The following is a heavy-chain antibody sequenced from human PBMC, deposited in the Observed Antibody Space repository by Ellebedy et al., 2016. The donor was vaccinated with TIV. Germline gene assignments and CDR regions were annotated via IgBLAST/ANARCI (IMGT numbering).Heavy chain of an antibody. D-gene: IGHD2-21*02. CDR3: ASGHCGGDCYSRGYYYYGMDV. CDR1: GGSFSGYY. V-gene: IGHV4-34*01. Sequence: MPSETLSLTCAVYGGSFSGYYWSWIRQPPGKGLEWIGEINHSGSTNYNPSLKSRVTISVDTSKNQFSLKLSSVTAADTAVYYCASGHCGGDCYSRGYYYYGMDVWGQGTTVTVSS. CDR2: INHSGST. J-gene: IGHJ6*02.